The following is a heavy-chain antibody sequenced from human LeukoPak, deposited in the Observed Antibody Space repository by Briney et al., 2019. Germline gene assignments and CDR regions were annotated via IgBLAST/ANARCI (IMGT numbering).Heavy chain of an antibody. CDR2: ISTSGSTI. Sequence: PGGSLRLSCAASGFAFSGHEMNWVRQAPGKGLEWVSHISTSGSTINYADSVKGRFTISRDNAKNSLYLQMNSLRVEDTAVYYCARGGSYFVHWGQGTLVTVSS. CDR3: ARGGSYFVH. D-gene: IGHD3-16*01. V-gene: IGHV3-48*03. J-gene: IGHJ4*02. CDR1: GFAFSGHE.